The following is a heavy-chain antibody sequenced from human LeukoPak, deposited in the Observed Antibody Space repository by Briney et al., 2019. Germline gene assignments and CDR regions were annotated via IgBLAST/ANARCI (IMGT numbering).Heavy chain of an antibody. CDR1: GYTLTELS. CDR3: ATPPIGIGGATSHFDY. D-gene: IGHD1-26*01. Sequence: ASVKVSCKVSGYTLTELSMHWVRQAPGKGLEWMGGFDPEDGETIYAQKFQGRVTMTEDTSTDTAYMELSSLRSEDTAVYYCATPPIGIGGATSHFDYWGQGTLVTVSS. CDR2: FDPEDGET. V-gene: IGHV1-24*01. J-gene: IGHJ4*02.